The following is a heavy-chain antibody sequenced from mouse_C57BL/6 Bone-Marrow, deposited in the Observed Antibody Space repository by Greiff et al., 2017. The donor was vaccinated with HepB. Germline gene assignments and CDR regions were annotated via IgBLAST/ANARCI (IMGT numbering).Heavy chain of an antibody. CDR3: ADYYGSSYWWYFDV. CDR1: GYTFTSYG. J-gene: IGHJ1*03. Sequence: VQLQQSGAELARPGASVKLSCKASGYTFTSYGISWVKQRTGQGLEWIGEIYPRSGNTYYNEKFKGKATLTADKSSSTAYMELRSLTSEDSAVYFCADYYGSSYWWYFDVWGTGTTVTVSS. CDR2: IYPRSGNT. V-gene: IGHV1-81*01. D-gene: IGHD1-1*01.